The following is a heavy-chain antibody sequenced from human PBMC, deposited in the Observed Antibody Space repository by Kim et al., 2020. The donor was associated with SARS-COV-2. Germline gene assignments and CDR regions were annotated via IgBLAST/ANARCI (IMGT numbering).Heavy chain of an antibody. J-gene: IGHJ2*01. CDR1: GGSISSSSYY. CDR2: IYYSGST. CDR3: ARRSEDDYGDYGWYFDL. D-gene: IGHD4-17*01. Sequence: SETLSLTCTVSGGSISSSSYYWGWIRQPPGKGLEWIGSIYYSGSTYYNPSLKSRVTISVDTSKNQFSLKLSSVTAADTAVYYCARRSEDDYGDYGWYFDLWGRGTLVTVSS. V-gene: IGHV4-39*01.